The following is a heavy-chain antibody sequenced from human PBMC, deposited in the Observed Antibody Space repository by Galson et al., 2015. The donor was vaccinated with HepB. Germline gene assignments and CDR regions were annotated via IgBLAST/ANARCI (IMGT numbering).Heavy chain of an antibody. Sequence: CAISGDSVSSHSAGWNWIRQSPWRGLEWLGRTYYRSKWYNDYAVSVKSRITINPDTSKNQFSLQLNSVAPEDTAVYYCARGWIEANRFDPWGQGTLVTVST. D-gene: IGHD2-2*03. CDR3: ARGWIEANRFDP. CDR1: GDSVSSHSAG. V-gene: IGHV6-1*01. J-gene: IGHJ5*02. CDR2: TYYRSKWYN.